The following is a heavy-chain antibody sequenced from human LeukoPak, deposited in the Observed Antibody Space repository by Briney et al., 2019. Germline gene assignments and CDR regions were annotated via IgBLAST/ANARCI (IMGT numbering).Heavy chain of an antibody. CDR1: GFTFSSYW. V-gene: IGHV3-7*01. CDR3: ARSVVVDYYFDY. D-gene: IGHD2-21*01. Sequence: GGSLRLSCAASGFTFSSYWMSWVRQAPGKGLEWVANIKEDGSEKYYVDSVKGRFAISRDNAKNSLYLQMNSLRAEDTAVYYCARSVVVDYYFDYWGQGTLVTVSS. J-gene: IGHJ4*02. CDR2: IKEDGSEK.